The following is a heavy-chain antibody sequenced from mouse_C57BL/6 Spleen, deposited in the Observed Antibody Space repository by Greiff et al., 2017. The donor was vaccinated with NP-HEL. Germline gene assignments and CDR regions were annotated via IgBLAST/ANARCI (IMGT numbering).Heavy chain of an antibody. CDR3: ARRQLRLKGDFDY. V-gene: IGHV1-78*01. CDR2: IYPRVGST. J-gene: IGHJ2*01. Sequence: QVQLQQSDAELVKPGASVKISCKVSGYTFTDHTIHWLKQRPDQGLDWIGYIYPRVGSTKYNEKFKGKATLTADKSSSTAYMQLNSLTSEDSAVYFCARRQLRLKGDFDYWGQGTTLTVSS. D-gene: IGHD3-2*02. CDR1: GYTFTDHT.